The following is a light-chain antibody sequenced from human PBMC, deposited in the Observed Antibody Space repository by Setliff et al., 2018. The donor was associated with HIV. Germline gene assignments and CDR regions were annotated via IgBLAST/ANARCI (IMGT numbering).Light chain of an antibody. V-gene: IGLV2-14*01. Sequence: QSALTQPASVSGPPGQSITISCTGTSSDIGGYNYVSWYQQHPGRAPKLIIYEVNIRPSGVSNRFAGFKFGNTASLSISGLQAEDEADYYCSSYTSGSTRVCGAGTKVTVL. CDR3: SSYTSGSTRV. J-gene: IGLJ1*01. CDR2: EVN. CDR1: SSDIGGYNY.